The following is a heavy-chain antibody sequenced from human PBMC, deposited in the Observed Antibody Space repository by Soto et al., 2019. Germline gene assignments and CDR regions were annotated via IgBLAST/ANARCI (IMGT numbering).Heavy chain of an antibody. CDR1: GDSFSSRPYY. CDR2: VYYSGST. V-gene: IGHV4-39*01. CDR3: ARQLRRVTIFGVVIHGMDV. D-gene: IGHD3-3*01. Sequence: SETLSLTCSVSGDSFSSRPYYWAWIRQSTGKGLEWIGSVYYSGSTYYNPSLRSRVTISVDTSKNQFSLKLTSVTAADTAVYYCARQLRRVTIFGVVIHGMDVWGQGTTGTVSS. J-gene: IGHJ6*02.